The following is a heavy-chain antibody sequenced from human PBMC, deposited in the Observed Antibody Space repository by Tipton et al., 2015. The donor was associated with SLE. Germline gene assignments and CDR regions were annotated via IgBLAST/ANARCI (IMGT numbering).Heavy chain of an antibody. CDR2: INWNGGST. CDR1: GFTFDDYG. CDR3: ARGYCSSTSCYGYFDY. Sequence: SLRLSCAASGFTFDDYGMSWVRQAPGKGLEWVSGINWNGGSTGYADSVKGRFTISRDNAKNSLYLQMNSLRAEDTALYYCARGYCSSTSCYGYFDYWGQGTLVTASS. D-gene: IGHD2-2*01. V-gene: IGHV3-20*04. J-gene: IGHJ4*02.